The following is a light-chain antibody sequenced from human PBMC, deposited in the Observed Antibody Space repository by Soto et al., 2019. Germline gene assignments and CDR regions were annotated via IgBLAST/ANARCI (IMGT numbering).Light chain of an antibody. CDR1: QSVSSSY. Sequence: EIVLTQSPGPLSLSPGERATLSCRASQSVSSSYLAWYQQKPGQAPRLLIYGASSRATGIPDRFSGSGSGTDFPLTISRLEPEDFAVYYGQQYGSSPRTFGQGTKVEIK. CDR2: GAS. CDR3: QQYGSSPRT. V-gene: IGKV3-20*01. J-gene: IGKJ1*01.